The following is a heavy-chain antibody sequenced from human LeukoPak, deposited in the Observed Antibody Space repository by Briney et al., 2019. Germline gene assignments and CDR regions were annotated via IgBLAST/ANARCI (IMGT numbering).Heavy chain of an antibody. Sequence: PSETLSLTCTVSGGSINSHYWSWIRQPPGKGLEWIGFIYDSGSANYKSSLKSRVPMTVDTSKNQFSLKLNSVSAADTAVYYCARVLQNYYHMDVWGKGTTVTVSS. V-gene: IGHV4-59*11. D-gene: IGHD3-3*01. CDR3: ARVLQNYYHMDV. J-gene: IGHJ6*03. CDR1: GGSINSHY. CDR2: IYDSGSA.